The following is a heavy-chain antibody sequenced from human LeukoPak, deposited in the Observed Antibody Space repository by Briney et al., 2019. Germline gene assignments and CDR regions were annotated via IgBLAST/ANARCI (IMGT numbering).Heavy chain of an antibody. CDR1: GGIFSSYA. CDR2: IIPILGIA. D-gene: IGHD3-22*01. V-gene: IGHV1-69*04. Sequence: SVKVSCKASGGIFSSYAISWVRQAPGQGLEWMGRIIPILGIANYAQKFQGRVTITADKSTSTAYMELSSLRSEDTAVYYCARDPRGYYDSSGYHLDYWGQGTLVTVSS. J-gene: IGHJ4*02. CDR3: ARDPRGYYDSSGYHLDY.